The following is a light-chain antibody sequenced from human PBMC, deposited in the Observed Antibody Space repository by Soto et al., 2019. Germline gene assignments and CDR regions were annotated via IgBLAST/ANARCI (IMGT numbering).Light chain of an antibody. CDR2: DVS. CDR1: STDVGGYNY. CDR3: SSYTTSNTRQIV. J-gene: IGLJ1*01. Sequence: QSALPQPASVSGSPGQSITISCTGTSTDVGGYNYVSWYQQHPGKAPKFMIYDVSNRPSGVSNRFSGSKSGNTASLTISGLQAEDEADYYCSSYTTSNTRQIVFGTGTKLTVL. V-gene: IGLV2-14*03.